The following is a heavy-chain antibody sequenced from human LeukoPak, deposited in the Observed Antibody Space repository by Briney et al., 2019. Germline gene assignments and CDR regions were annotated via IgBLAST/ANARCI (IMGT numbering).Heavy chain of an antibody. J-gene: IGHJ4*02. V-gene: IGHV4-59*01. CDR2: IYYSGTT. D-gene: IGHD2-15*01. Sequence: PSETLSLTCIVSGGSISSYYWSWIRQPPGKGLEWIGHIYYSGTTSYNPSLKSRVTISVDTSKNQFSLKLSSVTAADTAVYYCARATGGSCTNGWDYWGQGTLVTVSS. CDR3: ARATGGSCTNGWDY. CDR1: GGSISSYY.